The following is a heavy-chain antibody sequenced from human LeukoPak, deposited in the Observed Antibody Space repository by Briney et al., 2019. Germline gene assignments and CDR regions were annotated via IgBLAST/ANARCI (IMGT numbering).Heavy chain of an antibody. CDR3: ARGYYDSSGYWPNAFDI. Sequence: PGGSLRLSCAASGFTFSDYYMSWIRQAPGKGLEWVSYISSSSSYTNYADSVKGRFTISRDNAKNSLYLQMNSLRAEDTAVYYCARGYYDSSGYWPNAFDIWGQGTMVTVSS. J-gene: IGHJ3*02. V-gene: IGHV3-11*06. D-gene: IGHD3-22*01. CDR2: ISSSSSYT. CDR1: GFTFSDYY.